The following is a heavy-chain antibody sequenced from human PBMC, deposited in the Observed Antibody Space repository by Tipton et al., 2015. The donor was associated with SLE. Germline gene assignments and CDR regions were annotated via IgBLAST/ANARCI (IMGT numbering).Heavy chain of an antibody. CDR2: VYHTETT. J-gene: IGHJ4*02. D-gene: IGHD6-13*01. CDR3: ARRRGSSWYEDYFDY. Sequence: GLVKPSQTLSLTCAVSGYSISSGYYWSWIRQPPGKGLEWIGYVYHTETTNYNPSLKSRVTMSVDTSKNQFSLKLSSVTAADTAVYYCARRRGSSWYEDYFDYWGQGTLVTVSS. CDR1: GYSISSGYY. V-gene: IGHV4-61*01.